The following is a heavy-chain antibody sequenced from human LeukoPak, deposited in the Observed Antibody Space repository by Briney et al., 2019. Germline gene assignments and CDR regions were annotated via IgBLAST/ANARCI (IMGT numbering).Heavy chain of an antibody. V-gene: IGHV4-31*03. Sequence: KPSETLSLTCTVSGGSISSGGYYWSWIRQHPGKGLEWIGYIYYSGSTYYNPSLKSRVTISVDTSKNQFSLKLSSVTAADTAVYYCARVYCYDSSGYWVYYFDYWGQGTLVTVSS. CDR1: GGSISSGGYY. CDR3: ARVYCYDSSGYWVYYFDY. D-gene: IGHD3-22*01. J-gene: IGHJ4*02. CDR2: IYYSGST.